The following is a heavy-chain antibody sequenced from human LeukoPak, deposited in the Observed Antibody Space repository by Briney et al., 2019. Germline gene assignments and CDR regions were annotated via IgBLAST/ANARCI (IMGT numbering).Heavy chain of an antibody. V-gene: IGHV3-30-3*01. J-gene: IGHJ6*02. D-gene: IGHD3-10*01. CDR3: ARQLYFGAPYGMDV. Sequence: GGSLRLSCAASGFPFSNCAMHWVRQAPGKGLEWVAVISYDGSNKYNADSVKGRFTISRDSSKSTLYLQMNSLRAEDTAVYYCARQLYFGAPYGMDVWGQGTTVTVSS. CDR1: GFPFSNCA. CDR2: ISYDGSNK.